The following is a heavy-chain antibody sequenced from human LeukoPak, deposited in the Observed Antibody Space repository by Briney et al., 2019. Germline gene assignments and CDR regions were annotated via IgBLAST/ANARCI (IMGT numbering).Heavy chain of an antibody. D-gene: IGHD3-16*02. J-gene: IGHJ4*02. Sequence: GRSLRLSCAASGFTLSSYAMHWVRQAPGKGLEWVAVISYDGNDKYYADSVKGRFTISRDNSKNTLYLQMNSLRADDTSVYYCARDLSLAADYYFDYWGQGTLVTVSS. CDR2: ISYDGNDK. CDR1: GFTLSSYA. CDR3: ARDLSLAADYYFDY. V-gene: IGHV3-30-3*01.